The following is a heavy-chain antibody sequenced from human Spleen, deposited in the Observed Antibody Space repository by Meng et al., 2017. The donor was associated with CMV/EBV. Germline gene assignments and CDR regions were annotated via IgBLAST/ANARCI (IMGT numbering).Heavy chain of an antibody. Sequence: CKAYGSTFTTYDMNWVRQAPGQGLEWMGVINPSGGATSYAPKFQGRVTMTRDTSTSTFYMELSGLRSEDTAVYYCARPTVTTGTFDSWGQGTLVTVSS. V-gene: IGHV1-46*01. CDR1: GSTFTTYD. CDR3: ARPTVTTGTFDS. J-gene: IGHJ4*02. CDR2: INPSGGAT. D-gene: IGHD4-17*01.